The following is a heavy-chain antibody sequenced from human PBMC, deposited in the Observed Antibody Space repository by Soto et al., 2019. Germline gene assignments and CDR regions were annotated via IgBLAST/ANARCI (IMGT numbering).Heavy chain of an antibody. CDR2: IYYSGIT. CDR3: ARSMITFGGVIVINDYYFDY. J-gene: IGHJ4*02. D-gene: IGHD3-16*02. CDR1: GGSISTYY. V-gene: IGHV4-59*08. Sequence: PSETLSLTCTVSGGSISTYYWSWIRQPPGKGLEWIGYIYYSGITNYNPSLKSRVTIAVDTSKNQLSLKLSSVTAADTAVYYCARSMITFGGVIVINDYYFDYWGQGTLVTVSS.